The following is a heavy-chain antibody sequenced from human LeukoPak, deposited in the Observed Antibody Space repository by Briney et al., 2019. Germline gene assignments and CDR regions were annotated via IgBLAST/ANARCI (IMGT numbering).Heavy chain of an antibody. CDR2: IYYSGST. Sequence: SETLSLTCTVSGGSVNSSTYYWGWIRQPPGKGLEWIGYIYYSGSTNYNPSLKSRVTISVDTSKNQFSLKLSSVTAADTAVYYCARLGFGSGWPAFDYWGQGTLVTVSS. V-gene: IGHV4-61*05. D-gene: IGHD6-19*01. CDR1: GGSVNSSTYY. CDR3: ARLGFGSGWPAFDY. J-gene: IGHJ4*02.